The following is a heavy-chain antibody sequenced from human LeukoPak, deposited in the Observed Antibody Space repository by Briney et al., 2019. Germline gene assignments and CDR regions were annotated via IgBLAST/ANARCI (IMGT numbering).Heavy chain of an antibody. Sequence: SETLSLTCTVSGGSISSSSYYWGWIRQPPGKGLEWIGSIYYSGSTYYNPSLKSRVTISVDTSKNQFSLKLSSVTAADTAVYYCARRPGVGYYYYYMDVWGKGTTVTVSS. V-gene: IGHV4-39*01. CDR1: GGSISSSSYY. D-gene: IGHD2-15*01. CDR2: IYYSGST. CDR3: ARRPGVGYYYYYMDV. J-gene: IGHJ6*03.